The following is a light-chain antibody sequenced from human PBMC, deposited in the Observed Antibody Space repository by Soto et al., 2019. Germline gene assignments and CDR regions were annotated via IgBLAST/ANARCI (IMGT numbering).Light chain of an antibody. Sequence: EIVMTHSPATLSVSPGERATLSCRASQSVSSNLAWYQQKPGQAPRLLIYGASTRATGIPARFSGSGSGTVFALTISSLQSEDFAVYYCHQYNDWWTFGQGTKVEIK. J-gene: IGKJ1*01. CDR2: GAS. V-gene: IGKV3-15*01. CDR1: QSVSSN. CDR3: HQYNDWWT.